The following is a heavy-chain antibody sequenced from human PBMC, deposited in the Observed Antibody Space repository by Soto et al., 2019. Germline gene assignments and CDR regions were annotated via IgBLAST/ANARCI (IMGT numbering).Heavy chain of an antibody. V-gene: IGHV4-61*08. J-gene: IGHJ5*02. CDR3: ARGVPYSYGYVSWFDP. CDR2: IYYSGST. Sequence: SETLSLTCTVSGGSISSGDYYWSWIRQPPGKGLEWIGYIYYSGSTNYNPSLKSRVTISVDTSKNQFSLKLSSVTAADTAVYYCARGVPYSYGYVSWFDPWGQGTLVTVSS. D-gene: IGHD5-18*01. CDR1: GGSISSGDYY.